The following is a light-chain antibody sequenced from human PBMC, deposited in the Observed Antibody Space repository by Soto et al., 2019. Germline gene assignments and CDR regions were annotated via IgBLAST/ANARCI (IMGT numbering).Light chain of an antibody. CDR1: QSVITN. CDR3: QQRSNWPRT. CDR2: GAS. V-gene: IGKV3-11*01. J-gene: IGKJ1*01. Sequence: EIVLTQFPGTLSLSPGERATLSCRASQSVITNLAWYQQKPGQAPRLLIYGASTRAAIIPARFSGSGSGTEFTLTISSLEPEDFAVYYCQQRSNWPRTFGQGTKVDIK.